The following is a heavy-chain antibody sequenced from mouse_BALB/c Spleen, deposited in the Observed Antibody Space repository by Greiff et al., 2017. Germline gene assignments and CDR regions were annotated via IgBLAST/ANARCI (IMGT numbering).Heavy chain of an antibody. CDR3: AHYYGYGEAY. J-gene: IGHJ3*01. V-gene: IGHV1-77*01. CDR1: GYTFTDYV. Sequence: QVQLKQSGPELVKPGASVKMSCKASGYTFTDYVISWVKQRTGQGLEWIGEIYPGSGSTYYNEKFKGKATLTADKSSNTAYMQLSSLTSEDSAVYFCAHYYGYGEAYGGQGTLVTVSA. D-gene: IGHD1-2*01. CDR2: IYPGSGST.